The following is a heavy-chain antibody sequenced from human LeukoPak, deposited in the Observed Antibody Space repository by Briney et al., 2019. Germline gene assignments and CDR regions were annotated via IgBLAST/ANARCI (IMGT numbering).Heavy chain of an antibody. CDR1: GFTFSSYS. CDR3: ARGGGYDFYHYFDY. D-gene: IGHD5-12*01. V-gene: IGHV3-21*04. J-gene: IGHJ4*02. Sequence: GGSLRLSCAASGFTFSSYSMNWVRQAPGKGLEWVSSISSSSSYIYYADSVKGRFTISRDNAKNSLYLQMNSLRAEDTALYYCARGGGYDFYHYFDYWGQGTLVTVSS. CDR2: ISSSSSYI.